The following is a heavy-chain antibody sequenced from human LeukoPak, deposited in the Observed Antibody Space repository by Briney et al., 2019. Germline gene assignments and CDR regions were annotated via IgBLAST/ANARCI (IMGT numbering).Heavy chain of an antibody. CDR1: GYTFTSYY. CDR3: ATSRGLVGSPFDY. Sequence: ASVKVSCKASGYTFTSYYMHWVRQAPGQGREWMGIINPSGGSTIYAQKFQGRVTITADKSTSTAYMELSSLRSEDTAVYYCATSRGLVGSPFDYWGQGTLVTVSS. V-gene: IGHV1-46*01. D-gene: IGHD2-2*03. J-gene: IGHJ4*02. CDR2: INPSGGST.